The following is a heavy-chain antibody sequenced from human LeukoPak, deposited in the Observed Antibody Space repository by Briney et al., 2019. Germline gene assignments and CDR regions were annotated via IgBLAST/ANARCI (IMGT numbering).Heavy chain of an antibody. V-gene: IGHV3-23*01. CDR1: GFTFSSYA. Sequence: LGGSLRLSCAASGFTFSSYAMSWVRQAPGRGLEWVSGISDGGSRTYYADSVKGRFTISRDDSKNTLYLQMNSLRAEDTAVYYCAKVQLGIGVDYWGQGTLVTVSS. CDR3: AKVQLGIGVDY. D-gene: IGHD7-27*01. J-gene: IGHJ4*02. CDR2: ISDGGSRT.